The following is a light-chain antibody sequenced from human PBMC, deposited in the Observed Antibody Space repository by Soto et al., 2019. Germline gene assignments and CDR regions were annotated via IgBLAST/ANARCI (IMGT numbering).Light chain of an antibody. CDR2: EVS. V-gene: IGLV2-14*01. CDR1: SSDVGGYNY. J-gene: IGLJ1*01. CDR3: DSYTSSRAYV. Sequence: QSALSHPASVSGTPGQTITISCTGTSSDVGGYNYVSWYQQQAGKAPKLIIHEVSNRPSGVSNRFSGSKSGNTASLTISGLQAEEEADYYCDSYTSSRAYVFGIGSKVTVL.